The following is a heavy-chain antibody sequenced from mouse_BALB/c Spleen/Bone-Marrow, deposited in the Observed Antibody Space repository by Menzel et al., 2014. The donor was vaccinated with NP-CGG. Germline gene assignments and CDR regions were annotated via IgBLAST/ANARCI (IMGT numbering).Heavy chain of an antibody. CDR3: ARGGNYQAWFAY. CDR1: GYSFTGYF. J-gene: IGHJ3*01. V-gene: IGHV1-20*02. CDR2: INPYNGDT. D-gene: IGHD2-1*01. Sequence: VQLQQSGPELVKPGASVKISCKASGYSFTGYFMNWVMQSHGKSLEWIGRINPYNGDTFYNQKFKGEATLTVDKSSSTAHMELRSLASEDSAVYYCARGGNYQAWFAYWGQGTLVTVSA.